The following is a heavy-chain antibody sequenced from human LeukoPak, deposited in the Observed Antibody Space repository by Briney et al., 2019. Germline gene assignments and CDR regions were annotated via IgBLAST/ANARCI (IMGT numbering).Heavy chain of an antibody. CDR3: TTGIAGVSAVWGY. J-gene: IGHJ4*02. D-gene: IGHD6-13*01. Sequence: GGSLRLSCAASGFTFTSYTMNWVRQAPGKGLEWVSSISSSTDYKYYADSLKGRFTISRDNAKNSVYLQMNSLKTDDSAVYYCTTGIAGVSAVWGYWGQGTLVTVSS. CDR1: GFTFTSYT. V-gene: IGHV3-21*04. CDR2: ISSSTDYK.